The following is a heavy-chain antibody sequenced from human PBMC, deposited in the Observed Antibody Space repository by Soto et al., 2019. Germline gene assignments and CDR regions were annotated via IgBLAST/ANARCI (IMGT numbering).Heavy chain of an antibody. Sequence: QVQLQQWGAGLLKPSETLSLTCAVYGGSFRGYYWSWIRQPPGKGLEWIGEINHSGSTNYNPSLKSRVTISVDTSKNQFSLKLSSVTAADTAVYYCARGDYDFWSGYYPLYVYWGQGTLVTVSS. D-gene: IGHD3-3*01. CDR3: ARGDYDFWSGYYPLYVY. V-gene: IGHV4-34*01. J-gene: IGHJ4*02. CDR2: INHSGST. CDR1: GGSFRGYY.